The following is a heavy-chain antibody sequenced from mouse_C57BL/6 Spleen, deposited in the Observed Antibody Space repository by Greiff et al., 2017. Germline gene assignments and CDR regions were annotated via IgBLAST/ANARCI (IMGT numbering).Heavy chain of an antibody. CDR1: GYTFTDYN. Sequence: EVKLQQSGPELVKPGASVKMSCKASGYTFTDYNMHWVKQSHGKSLEWIGYINPNNGGTSYNQKFKGKATLTVNKSSSTAYMELRSLTSEDSAVYYCARSQGGSASWFAYWGQGTLVTVSA. CDR2: INPNNGGT. CDR3: ARSQGGSASWFAY. V-gene: IGHV1-22*01. J-gene: IGHJ3*01. D-gene: IGHD1-1*02.